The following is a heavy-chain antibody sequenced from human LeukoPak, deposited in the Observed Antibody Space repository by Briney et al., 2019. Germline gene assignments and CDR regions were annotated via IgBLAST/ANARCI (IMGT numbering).Heavy chain of an antibody. Sequence: PSETLSLTCAVYGXSFSGYYWGWIRQPPGKGLEWIGSIYYSGSTYYNPSLKSRVTISVDTSKNQFSLKLSSVTAADTAVYYCASNLITTVTRSGWFDPWGQGTLVTVSS. CDR1: GXSFSGYY. CDR2: IYYSGST. V-gene: IGHV4-39*01. D-gene: IGHD4-17*01. J-gene: IGHJ5*02. CDR3: ASNLITTVTRSGWFDP.